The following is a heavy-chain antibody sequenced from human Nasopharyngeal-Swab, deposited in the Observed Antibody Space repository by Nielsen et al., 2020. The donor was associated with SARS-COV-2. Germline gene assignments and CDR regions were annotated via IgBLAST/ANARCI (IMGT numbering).Heavy chain of an antibody. Sequence: GESLKISCAASGFTFSSYWMHWVRQAPGKGLVWVSRINSDGSSTSSADSVKGRFTISRDNAKNTLYLQMNSLRAEDTAMYYCAIIAAAGTHYWGQGTLVTVSS. J-gene: IGHJ4*02. CDR3: AIIAAAGTHY. D-gene: IGHD6-13*01. CDR2: INSDGSST. CDR1: GFTFSSYW. V-gene: IGHV3-74*01.